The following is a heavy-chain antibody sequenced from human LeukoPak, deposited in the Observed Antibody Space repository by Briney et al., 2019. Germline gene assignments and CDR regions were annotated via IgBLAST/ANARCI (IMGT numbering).Heavy chain of an antibody. J-gene: IGHJ4*02. CDR2: MNPNSGNT. CDR3: ARGRDYSNYGGLLSDY. Sequence: ASVKVSCKASGYTFTSYDINWVRQATGQGLAWMAWMNPNSGNTGYAQKFQGRVTITRNTSISTAYMELSSLRSEDTAVYYCARGRDYSNYGGLLSDYWGQGTLVTVSS. V-gene: IGHV1-8*03. D-gene: IGHD4-11*01. CDR1: GYTFTSYD.